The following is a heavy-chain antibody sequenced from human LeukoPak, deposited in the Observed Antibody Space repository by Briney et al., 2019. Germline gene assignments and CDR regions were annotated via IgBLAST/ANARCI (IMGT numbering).Heavy chain of an antibody. Sequence: QTGGSLRLSCAASGFTFSSYAMSWVRQAPGKGLEWVSAISGSGGSTYYADSVKGRFAISRDNSKNTLYLQMNSLRAEDTAVYFCAKDSDSVLVTAIFDSWGQGCLVTVSS. D-gene: IGHD2-21*02. V-gene: IGHV3-23*01. CDR3: AKDSDSVLVTAIFDS. J-gene: IGHJ4*02. CDR1: GFTFSSYA. CDR2: ISGSGGST.